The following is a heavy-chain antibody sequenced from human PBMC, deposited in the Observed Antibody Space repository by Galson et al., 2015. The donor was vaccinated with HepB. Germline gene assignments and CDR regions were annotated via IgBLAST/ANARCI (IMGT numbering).Heavy chain of an antibody. CDR3: ARDGYYYDSWGY. CDR2: ISSSSSYI. V-gene: IGHV3-21*01. J-gene: IGHJ4*02. CDR1: GFTFSSYS. D-gene: IGHD3-22*01. Sequence: SLRLSCAASGFTFSSYSMNWVRQAPGKGLEWVSSISSSSSYIYYADSVKGRFTISRDNAKNSLYLQMNSLRAEDTAVYYCARDGYYYDSWGYWGQGTLVTVSS.